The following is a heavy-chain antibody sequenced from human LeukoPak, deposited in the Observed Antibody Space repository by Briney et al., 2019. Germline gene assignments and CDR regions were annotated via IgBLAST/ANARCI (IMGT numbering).Heavy chain of an antibody. CDR3: ARDRYSYGHAY. D-gene: IGHD5-18*01. V-gene: IGHV3-23*01. Sequence: GGSLRLSCAASGFTFTSYSMSWVRQAPGKGLEWVSAIIGSGITTYYADSVKGRFTISRDNSKNTLYLQLNSLRAEDTAVYYCARDRYSYGHAYWGQGTLVTVSS. CDR1: GFTFTSYS. CDR2: IIGSGITT. J-gene: IGHJ4*02.